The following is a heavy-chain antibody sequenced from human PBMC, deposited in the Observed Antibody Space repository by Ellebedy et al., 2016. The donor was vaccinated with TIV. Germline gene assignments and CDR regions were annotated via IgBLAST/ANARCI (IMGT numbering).Heavy chain of an antibody. CDR1: GYTFTSYA. Sequence: AASVKVSCKASGYTFTSYAIHWVRQAPGQRLEWMGWINAGNGNTKYSQKFQGRVTITRDTSASTAYMELSSLRSEDTAVYYCARDRDSSSWYFGGYYYYGMDVWGQGTTVTVSS. V-gene: IGHV1-3*01. J-gene: IGHJ6*02. D-gene: IGHD6-13*01. CDR2: INAGNGNT. CDR3: ARDRDSSSWYFGGYYYYGMDV.